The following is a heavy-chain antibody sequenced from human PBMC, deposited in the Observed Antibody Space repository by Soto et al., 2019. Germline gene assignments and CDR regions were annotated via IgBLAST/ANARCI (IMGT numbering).Heavy chain of an antibody. CDR2: INTYNGNT. V-gene: IGHV1-18*01. D-gene: IGHD2-2*02. CDR3: ATDLGSCISTSCYRDNWFDP. Sequence: ASVKVSCKSSGYPFTTYGISWVRQAPGQGLEWMGWINTYNGNTIYAQKFQGRVTMTEDTSTDTAYMELSSLRSEDTAVYYCATDLGSCISTSCYRDNWFDPWGQGTLVTVSS. J-gene: IGHJ5*02. CDR1: GYPFTTYG.